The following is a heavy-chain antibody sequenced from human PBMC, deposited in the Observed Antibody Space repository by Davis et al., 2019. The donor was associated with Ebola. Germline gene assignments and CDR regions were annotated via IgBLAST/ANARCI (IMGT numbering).Heavy chain of an antibody. CDR2: IYYSGST. V-gene: IGHV4-59*08. Sequence: SETLSLTCTVSGGSISSYYWSWIRQPPGKGLEWIGYIYYSGSTYYNPSLKSRLTISVDTSRNQFSLKLSSVTAADTAVYYCASNGPFCSGGTCYSAFDYWGQGTLVTVSS. D-gene: IGHD2-15*01. CDR1: GGSISSYY. J-gene: IGHJ4*02. CDR3: ASNGPFCSGGTCYSAFDY.